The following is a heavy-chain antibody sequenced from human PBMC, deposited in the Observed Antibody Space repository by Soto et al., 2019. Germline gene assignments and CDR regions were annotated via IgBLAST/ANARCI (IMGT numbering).Heavy chain of an antibody. CDR2: ISYDGRNK. J-gene: IGHJ4*02. CDR1: GFTFSSYA. Sequence: TGGSLRLSCAASGFTFSSYAMHWVRQAPGKGLEWVAGISYDGRNKYYVDSVKGRFTISRDNSKNTLDLQMNSLRVEDTAVFYCAQDTYYHDTSGYSTFDYWGQGALVTAPQ. CDR3: AQDTYYHDTSGYSTFDY. D-gene: IGHD3-22*01. V-gene: IGHV3-30*04.